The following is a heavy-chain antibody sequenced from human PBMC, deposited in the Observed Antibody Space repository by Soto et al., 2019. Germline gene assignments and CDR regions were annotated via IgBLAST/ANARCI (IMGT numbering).Heavy chain of an antibody. V-gene: IGHV1-69*01. D-gene: IGHD3-9*01. CDR3: AAPPQGSRYFYYCGMDV. Sequence: QVQLVQSGAEVKKPGSSVKVSCKASGGTFSSYAISWVRQAPGQGLEWMGGIIPIFGTANYAQKFQGRVTITADESTSTAYMELGSLRSEDTAVYYCAAPPQGSRYFYYCGMDVWGQGTTVTVSS. J-gene: IGHJ6*02. CDR2: IIPIFGTA. CDR1: GGTFSSYA.